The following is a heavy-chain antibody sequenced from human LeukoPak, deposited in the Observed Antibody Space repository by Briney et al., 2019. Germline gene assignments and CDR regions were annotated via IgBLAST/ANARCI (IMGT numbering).Heavy chain of an antibody. CDR3: ARGSTGSFGP. CDR2: IYDDGST. Sequence: SETLSLTCTVSGGSISSNYWSWIRQSPGRGLEWIGYIYDDGSTDCNPSLKSRVTMSVDTSKNQFSLKLTSVTAADTAVYYCARGSTGSFGPWGQGTLVTVSS. V-gene: IGHV4-59*01. J-gene: IGHJ5*02. CDR1: GGSISSNY. D-gene: IGHD1-26*01.